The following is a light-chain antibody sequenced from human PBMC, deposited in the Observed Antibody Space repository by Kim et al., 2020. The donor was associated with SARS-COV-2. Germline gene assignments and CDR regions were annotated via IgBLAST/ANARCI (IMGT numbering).Light chain of an antibody. CDR2: DAS. V-gene: IGKV1-5*01. Sequence: GDTVSITCRASQYLATWVAWYQQKPGMAPKVLMYDASKSKSGVPSRFSGSGSGTEFTLTITSLQPDDFATYYCQQYKSDPYTFGQGTKLEI. J-gene: IGKJ2*01. CDR1: QYLATW. CDR3: QQYKSDPYT.